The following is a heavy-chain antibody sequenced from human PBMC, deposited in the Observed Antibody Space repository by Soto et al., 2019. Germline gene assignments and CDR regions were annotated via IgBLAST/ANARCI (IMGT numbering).Heavy chain of an antibody. Sequence: QLLESGPGLVKPSETLSLTCAVSGGSISSSSYYWGWIRQPPGKGLEWIGSIYYSGNTYYIPSLKSRVTISVDTSKNQFSLKLTSVTAADTAVYYCARHGAAAGTNWYFDLWGRGTLVTVSP. CDR3: ARHGAAAGTNWYFDL. J-gene: IGHJ2*01. V-gene: IGHV4-39*01. CDR1: GGSISSSSYY. CDR2: IYYSGNT. D-gene: IGHD6-13*01.